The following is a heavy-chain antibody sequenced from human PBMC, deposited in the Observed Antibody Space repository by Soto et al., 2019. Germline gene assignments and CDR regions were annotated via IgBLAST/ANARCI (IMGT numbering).Heavy chain of an antibody. J-gene: IGHJ4*02. Sequence: QVQLMQSGAEVQKPGASVKVSCKTSGYTFTTYEINWVRQAAGQGLEWMGWMNPNTGNAGYARKFQGRVTMTRNISISTAYMELSSLRFEDTAVYYCTRRGYSYGAVVDYWGQGTLATVSS. V-gene: IGHV1-8*01. CDR2: MNPNTGNA. CDR3: TRRGYSYGAVVDY. CDR1: GYTFTTYE. D-gene: IGHD5-18*01.